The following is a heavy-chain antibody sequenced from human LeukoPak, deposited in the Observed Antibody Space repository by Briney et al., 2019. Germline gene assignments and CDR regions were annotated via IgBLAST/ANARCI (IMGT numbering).Heavy chain of an antibody. Sequence: GGSLRLSCAASGFTFSSYGMHWIRQAPGKGLEWMAFIRYDGSNKYYADSVKGRFTISRDNSKNTLYLQMNSLRAEDTAVYYCAKVSFGVVTKDDYWGQGTLVTVSS. CDR3: AKVSFGVVTKDDY. J-gene: IGHJ4*02. CDR1: GFTFSSYG. CDR2: IRYDGSNK. V-gene: IGHV3-30*02. D-gene: IGHD3-3*01.